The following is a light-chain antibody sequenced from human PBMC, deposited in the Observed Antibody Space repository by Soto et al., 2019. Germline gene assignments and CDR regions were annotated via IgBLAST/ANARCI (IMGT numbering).Light chain of an antibody. CDR1: HSVSSSY. J-gene: IGKJ2*01. Sequence: EIGLTQSPGTLSLSPGERATLSCRASHSVSSSYLAWYQQKPGQAPRLLIYGASSRATGIPDRFSGSGSGTVLTLPITRLEPVDFAVYYCQQYVSSPPYTFGQGTKLEIK. V-gene: IGKV3-20*01. CDR2: GAS. CDR3: QQYVSSPPYT.